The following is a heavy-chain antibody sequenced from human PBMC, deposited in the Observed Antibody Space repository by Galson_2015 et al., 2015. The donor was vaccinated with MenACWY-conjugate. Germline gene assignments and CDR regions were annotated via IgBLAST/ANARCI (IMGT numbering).Heavy chain of an antibody. CDR3: ARGGAYCGGDCPDY. J-gene: IGHJ4*02. CDR2: IYYSGRT. V-gene: IGHV4-59*01. CDR1: GGSISSYY. Sequence: SETLSLTCTVSGGSISSYYWSWIRQPPGKELEWIGYIYYSGRTNYNPSVKSRVTISVDTSKNQISLKLSSVTAADTAVYYCARGGAYCGGDCPDYWGPGTLVTVSS. D-gene: IGHD2-21*02.